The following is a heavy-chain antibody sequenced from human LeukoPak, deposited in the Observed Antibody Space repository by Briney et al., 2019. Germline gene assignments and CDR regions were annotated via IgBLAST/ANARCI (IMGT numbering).Heavy chain of an antibody. V-gene: IGHV1-46*01. Sequence: GASVKVSCKASGYTFTSYYMHWVRQAPGQGLEWMGIINPSGGSTSYAQKFQGRVTMTRDTSTSTVYMELSSLRPEDTAVYYCARPRRSYYYDSSGYFDAFDIWGQGTMVTVSS. CDR2: INPSGGST. CDR1: GYTFTSYY. J-gene: IGHJ3*02. D-gene: IGHD3-22*01. CDR3: ARPRRSYYYDSSGYFDAFDI.